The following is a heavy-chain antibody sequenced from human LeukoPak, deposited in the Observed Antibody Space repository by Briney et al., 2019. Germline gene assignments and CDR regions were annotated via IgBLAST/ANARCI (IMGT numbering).Heavy chain of an antibody. V-gene: IGHV4-38-2*01. CDR1: GYSISSGYY. CDR3: ATSVRTTGNFDY. D-gene: IGHD4-17*01. J-gene: IGHJ4*02. CDR2: IYHSGST. Sequence: SETLSLTRAVSGYSISSGYYWGWIRQPPGKGLEWIGNIYHSGSTYYNPSLKSRVTISVDTSKNQFSLKPSSVTAADTAVYYCATSVRTTGNFDYWGQGTLVTASS.